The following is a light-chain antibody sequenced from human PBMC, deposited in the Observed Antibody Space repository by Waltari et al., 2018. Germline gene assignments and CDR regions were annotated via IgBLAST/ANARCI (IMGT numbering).Light chain of an antibody. V-gene: IGLV3-21*02. CDR1: DIGSKP. CDR2: DDS. CDR3: QIWDGNSDRFVV. J-gene: IGLJ2*01. Sequence: SYVVTQPPSVSVAPGQAAQITCAGNDIGSKPVQWYQQKPGRAPVVVVYDDSDRPSGIPDRFSGSNSGNTATLTISRVEAGDEADYYCQIWDGNSDRFVVFGGGTKLTVL.